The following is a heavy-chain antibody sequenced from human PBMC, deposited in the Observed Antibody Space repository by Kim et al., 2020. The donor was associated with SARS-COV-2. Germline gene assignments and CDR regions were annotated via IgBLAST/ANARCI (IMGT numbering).Heavy chain of an antibody. D-gene: IGHD5-12*01. V-gene: IGHV1-3*01. Sequence: KYSQKFQDRVTITKDTSASTAYMELSSLTSEDTAVYYCARDPSGYNFLDFWGQGTLVTVSS. J-gene: IGHJ4*02. CDR3: ARDPSGYNFLDF.